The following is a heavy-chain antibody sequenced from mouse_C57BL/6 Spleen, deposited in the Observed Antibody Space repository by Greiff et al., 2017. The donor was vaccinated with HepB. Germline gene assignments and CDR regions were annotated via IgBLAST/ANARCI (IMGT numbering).Heavy chain of an antibody. J-gene: IGHJ1*03. CDR2: IYWDDDK. Sequence: QVTLKVCGPGILQSSQTLSLTCSFSGFSLSTSGMGVSWIRQPSGKGLEWLAHIYWDDDKRYNPSLKSRLTISKDTSRNQVFLKITSVDTADTATYYCARREDTTVVDHWYFDVWGTGTTVTVSS. CDR1: GFSLSTSGMG. CDR3: ARREDTTVVDHWYFDV. V-gene: IGHV8-12*01. D-gene: IGHD1-1*01.